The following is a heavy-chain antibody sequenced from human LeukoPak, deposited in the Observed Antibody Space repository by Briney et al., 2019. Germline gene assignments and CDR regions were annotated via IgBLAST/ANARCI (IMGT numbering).Heavy chain of an antibody. Sequence: SETLSLTCTVSGGSISSSSHYWGWIRQPPGKGLEFIGNIYETGSTYYNPSLKSRVTIFVDTSKNQFSLRLSSVTAADTAVYYCARGHDSSGYYPFDYWGQGTLVTVSS. CDR1: GGSISSSSHY. D-gene: IGHD3-22*01. CDR3: ARGHDSSGYYPFDY. J-gene: IGHJ4*02. CDR2: IYETGST. V-gene: IGHV4-39*01.